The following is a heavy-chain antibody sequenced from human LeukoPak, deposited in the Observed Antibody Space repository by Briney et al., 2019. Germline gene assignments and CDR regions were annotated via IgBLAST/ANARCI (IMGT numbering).Heavy chain of an antibody. V-gene: IGHV1-69*04. CDR1: GGTFSSYA. Sequence: GASVKVSCKASGGTFSSYAISWVRQAPGQGLEWMGRIIPILGIANYAQKFQGRVTITADKSTSTAYMELSSLRSEDTAVYYCARDERYSSSWYIYFQHWGQGTLVTVSS. CDR2: IIPILGIA. J-gene: IGHJ1*01. CDR3: ARDERYSSSWYIYFQH. D-gene: IGHD6-13*01.